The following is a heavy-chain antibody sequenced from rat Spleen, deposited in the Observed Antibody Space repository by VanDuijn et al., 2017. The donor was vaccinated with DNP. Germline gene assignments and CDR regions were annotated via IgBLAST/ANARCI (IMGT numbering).Heavy chain of an antibody. D-gene: IGHD1-11*01. CDR1: GFTFSDYK. CDR2: ILYDGSGT. V-gene: IGHV5S10*01. J-gene: IGHJ4*01. CDR3: ATFEGRDA. Sequence: EGQMVESGGGLVQPGRSLKLSCAAPGFTFSDYKMAWVRQAPKKSLGWVATILYDGSGTYYRDSVKGRFTISRDNAKSTLYLQMDSLRSEDTASYYCATFEGRDAWGQGTSVTVSS.